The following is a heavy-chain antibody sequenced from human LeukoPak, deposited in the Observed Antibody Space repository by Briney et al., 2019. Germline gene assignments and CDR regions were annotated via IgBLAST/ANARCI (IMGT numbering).Heavy chain of an antibody. CDR2: IYYSGST. D-gene: IGHD3-22*01. CDR1: GGSISSYY. Sequence: SETLSLTCTVSGGSISSYYWSWIRQPPGKGLEWIGYIYYSGSTNYNPSLKSRVTISVDTSKNQFSLKLSSVTAADTAVYYCARLYDSSGPIDYWGQGTLVTVSS. V-gene: IGHV4-59*12. J-gene: IGHJ4*02. CDR3: ARLYDSSGPIDY.